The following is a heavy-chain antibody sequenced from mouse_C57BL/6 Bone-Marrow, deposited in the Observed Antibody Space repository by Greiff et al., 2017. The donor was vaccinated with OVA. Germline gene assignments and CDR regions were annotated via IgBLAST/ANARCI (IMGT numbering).Heavy chain of an antibody. D-gene: IGHD4-1*01. J-gene: IGHJ3*01. CDR2: INPSTGGT. CDR1: GYSFTGYY. V-gene: IGHV1-42*01. Sequence: VQLQQSGPELVKPGASVKISCKASGYSFTGYYMNWVKQSPEKSLEWIGEINPSTGGTTYNQKFKAKATLTVDKSSSTAYMQLKSLTSEDSAVYYCARVKETGAAWFAYWGQGTLVTVSA. CDR3: ARVKETGAAWFAY.